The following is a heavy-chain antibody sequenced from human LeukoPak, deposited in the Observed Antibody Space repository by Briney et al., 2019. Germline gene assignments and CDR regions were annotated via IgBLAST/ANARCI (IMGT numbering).Heavy chain of an antibody. CDR3: ARDLEQRMTLAFDI. D-gene: IGHD2-15*01. CDR2: INHSGST. J-gene: IGHJ3*02. CDR1: GGSFSGYY. V-gene: IGHV4-34*01. Sequence: SETLSLTCAVYGGSFSGYYWSWTRQPPGKGLEWIGEINHSGSTNYNPSLKSRVTISVDTSKNQFSLKLSSVTAADTAVYYCARDLEQRMTLAFDIWGQGTMVTVSS.